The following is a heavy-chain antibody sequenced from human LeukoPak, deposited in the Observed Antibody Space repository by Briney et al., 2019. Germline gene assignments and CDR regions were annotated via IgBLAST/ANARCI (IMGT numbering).Heavy chain of an antibody. V-gene: IGHV4-59*01. Sequence: SETLSLTCTVSGGSISSYYWSWIRQPPGKGLEWIGYIYYSGSTNYNPSLKSRVTISVDTSKNQFSLKLSSVTAADTAVYYCATSPTTYGEAFDYWGQGTLVTVSS. J-gene: IGHJ4*02. CDR1: GGSISSYY. CDR2: IYYSGST. D-gene: IGHD4-17*01. CDR3: ATSPTTYGEAFDY.